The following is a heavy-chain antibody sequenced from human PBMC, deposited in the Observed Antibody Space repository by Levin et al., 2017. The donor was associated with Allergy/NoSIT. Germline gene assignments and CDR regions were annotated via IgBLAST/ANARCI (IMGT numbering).Heavy chain of an antibody. Sequence: KHGESLKISCAASGFTFINAWMTWVRQAPGKGLEWVGRIKSKTDGGTTDYAAPVKGRFTISRDDSENTLYLQMNSLKTEDTAVYYCATQCSGGSCYQYWGQGTLVTVSS. D-gene: IGHD2-15*01. CDR3: ATQCSGGSCYQY. J-gene: IGHJ4*02. CDR1: GFTFINAW. V-gene: IGHV3-15*01. CDR2: IKSKTDGGTT.